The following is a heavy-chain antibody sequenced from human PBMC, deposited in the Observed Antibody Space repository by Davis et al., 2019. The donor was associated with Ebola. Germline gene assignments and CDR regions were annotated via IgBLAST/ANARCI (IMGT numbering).Heavy chain of an antibody. J-gene: IGHJ4*02. CDR2: IYFSGAA. D-gene: IGHD4-17*01. V-gene: IGHV4-59*01. CDR3: ARDAADDYGVNFDY. Sequence: PSETLSLTCTVSGGSLGTYYWDWIRQPPGKGLEWIGHIYFSGAAKYNPSLRSRATISVDTSKNQFYLKLNSVTAADTAVYYCARDAADDYGVNFDYWGQGNLVTVAS. CDR1: GGSLGTYY.